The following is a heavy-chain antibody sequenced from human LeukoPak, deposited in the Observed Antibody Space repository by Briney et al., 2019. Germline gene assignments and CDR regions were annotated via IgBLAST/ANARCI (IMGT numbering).Heavy chain of an antibody. V-gene: IGHV7-4-1*02. CDR3: ARDRDFLEWLLSGFGGSYFDY. CDR1: GYTFTSYA. CDR2: IDTNTGNP. Sequence: ASVKVSCKASGYTFTSYAMSWVRQAPGQGLEWMGWIDTNTGNPTYAQGFTGRFVFSLDTSVSTAYLQISSLKAEDTAVYYCARDRDFLEWLLSGFGGSYFDYWGQGTLVTVSS. D-gene: IGHD3-3*01. J-gene: IGHJ4*02.